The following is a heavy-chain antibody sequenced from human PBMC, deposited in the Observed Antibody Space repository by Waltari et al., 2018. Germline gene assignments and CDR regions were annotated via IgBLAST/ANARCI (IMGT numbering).Heavy chain of an antibody. Sequence: QVQVVQSGAEVKKPXASVKVSCKVXGYTLXEVSVXWVRQXPGEGLEWMGGFDPEDGEMVYAQKXQGRMSMTXDSSXDTXYMXXXSXRSEDTAVXXCATXPIYYYDSSGXRNWFDPXGQGTLVTVXS. CDR2: FDPEDGEM. J-gene: IGHJ5*02. D-gene: IGHD3-22*01. V-gene: IGHV1-24*01. CDR3: ATXPIYYYDSSGXRNWFDP. CDR1: GYTLXEVS.